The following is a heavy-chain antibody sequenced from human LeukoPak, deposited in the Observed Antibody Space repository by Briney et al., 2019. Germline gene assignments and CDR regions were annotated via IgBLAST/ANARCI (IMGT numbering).Heavy chain of an antibody. CDR2: ISYDGSNK. D-gene: IGHD2-15*01. J-gene: IGHJ6*02. CDR1: GFTFSSYA. V-gene: IGHV3-30-3*01. Sequence: GGSLRLSCAASGFTFSSYAMPWVRQAPGKGLEWVAVISYDGSNKYYADSVKGRFTISRDNSKNTLYLQMNSLRAEDTAVYYCARVEDGGSFRNYYYYGMDVWGQGTTVTVSS. CDR3: ARVEDGGSFRNYYYYGMDV.